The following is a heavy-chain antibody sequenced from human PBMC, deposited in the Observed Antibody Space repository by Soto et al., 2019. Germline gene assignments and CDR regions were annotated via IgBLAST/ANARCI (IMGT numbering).Heavy chain of an antibody. V-gene: IGHV4-61*01. Sequence: QVQLQESGPGLVKPSETLSLSCTVSGGSVSNDNNYWSWIRQPPGKGLEWIGCIFYSGTTNYNPSLTRRVTISLDTSKNQCSLRLNSATAADTAVYFCARDRCSTNPCSGYYGMDVWGQGTTVTVSS. J-gene: IGHJ6*02. D-gene: IGHD2-8*01. CDR3: ARDRCSTNPCSGYYGMDV. CDR1: GGSVSNDNNY. CDR2: IFYSGTT.